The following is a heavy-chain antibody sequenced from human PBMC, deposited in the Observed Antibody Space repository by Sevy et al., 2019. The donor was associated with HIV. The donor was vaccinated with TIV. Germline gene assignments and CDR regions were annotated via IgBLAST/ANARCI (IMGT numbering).Heavy chain of an antibody. V-gene: IGHV3-30*18. CDR3: AKDRGHEYSSSSGKDYYYGMDV. CDR2: ISYDGSNK. D-gene: IGHD6-6*01. Sequence: GGSLRLSCAASGFTFSSYGMHWVRQAPGKGLEWVAVISYDGSNKYYADSVKGRFTISRDNSKNTLYLQMNSLRAEDTAVYYCAKDRGHEYSSSSGKDYYYGMDVWGQWTTVTVSS. CDR1: GFTFSSYG. J-gene: IGHJ6*02.